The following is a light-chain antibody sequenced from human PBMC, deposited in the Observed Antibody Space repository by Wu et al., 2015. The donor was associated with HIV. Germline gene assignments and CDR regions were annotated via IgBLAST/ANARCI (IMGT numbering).Light chain of an antibody. CDR2: GAS. Sequence: EIAMTQSPATLSVSPGERATLSCRASQSVSSKLAWYQQKPGQAPRLLIYGASTRATGIPARFSGSGSGTEFTLTISSMQSEDFALYYCQQYNNWPLSFGGGPRWRSN. J-gene: IGKJ4*01. CDR3: QQYNNWPLS. CDR1: QSVSSK. V-gene: IGKV3-15*01.